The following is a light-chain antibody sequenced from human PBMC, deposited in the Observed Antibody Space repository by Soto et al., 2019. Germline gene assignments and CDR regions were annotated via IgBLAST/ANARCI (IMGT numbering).Light chain of an antibody. CDR1: QSIRSF. CDR2: DAS. V-gene: IGKV1-5*01. Sequence: DIQMTQSPSTLSASVGDRVTITCRASQSIRSFLAWYQQKPGKAPKLLISDASNLGSGVPSRFSGSGSGTEFTLTISSLQPDDFVTYYCQQYDSYSLTFGGGTKVEIK. J-gene: IGKJ4*01. CDR3: QQYDSYSLT.